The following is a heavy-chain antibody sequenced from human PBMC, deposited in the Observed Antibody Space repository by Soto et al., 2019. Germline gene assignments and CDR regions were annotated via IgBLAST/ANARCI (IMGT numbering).Heavy chain of an antibody. J-gene: IGHJ4*02. V-gene: IGHV1-69*13. D-gene: IGHD5-12*01. Sequence: GASVKVSCKASGGTFSSYAISWVRQAPGQGLEWMGGIIPIFGTANYAQKFQGRVTITADESTSAAYMELSSLRSEDTAVYYCASGRDGYNRLDYWGQGTLVTVSS. CDR2: IIPIFGTA. CDR1: GGTFSSYA. CDR3: ASGRDGYNRLDY.